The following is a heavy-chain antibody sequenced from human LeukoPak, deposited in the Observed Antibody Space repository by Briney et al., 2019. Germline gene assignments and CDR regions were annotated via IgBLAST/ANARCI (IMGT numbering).Heavy chain of an antibody. CDR1: GFTFSSYW. V-gene: IGHV3-74*01. J-gene: IGHJ4*02. CDR2: INSDGSST. CDR3: ARWETTVTTLDY. D-gene: IGHD4-17*01. Sequence: PGGSLRLSRAASGFTFSSYWMHWVRQAPGKGLAWVSRINSDGSSTTYADSVKGRFTISRDNAKNTLYLQMNSLRAEDTAVYYCARWETTVTTLDYWGQGTLVTVSS.